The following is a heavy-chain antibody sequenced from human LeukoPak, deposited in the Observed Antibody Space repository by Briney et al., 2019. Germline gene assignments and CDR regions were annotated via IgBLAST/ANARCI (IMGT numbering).Heavy chain of an antibody. J-gene: IGHJ2*01. CDR3: ARDGPYGSGHWYFDL. CDR1: GGSISSSSYY. Sequence: SETLSLTCTVSGGSISSSSYYWGWIRQPPGKGLEWIGSIYYSGSTYYNPSLKSRVTISVDTSKNQFSLKQSSVTAADTAVYYCARDGPYGSGHWYFDLWGRGTLVTVSS. CDR2: IYYSGST. D-gene: IGHD3-10*01. V-gene: IGHV4-39*07.